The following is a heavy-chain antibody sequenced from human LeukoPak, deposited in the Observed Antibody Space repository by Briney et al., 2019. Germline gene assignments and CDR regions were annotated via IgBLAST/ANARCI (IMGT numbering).Heavy chain of an antibody. V-gene: IGHV1-2*06. J-gene: IGHJ4*02. CDR1: GYTFTGYY. D-gene: IGHD3-22*01. CDR2: INPNSGGT. CDR3: ARGTYDSSGYHRGTLEY. Sequence: ASVKVSCKASGYTFTGYYMHWVRQAPGQGLEWMGRINPNSGGTNYAQKVQGRVTMTRDRSISKAYVELSRQRSDDTAVYYCARGTYDSSGYHRGTLEYWGQGTLVTVSS.